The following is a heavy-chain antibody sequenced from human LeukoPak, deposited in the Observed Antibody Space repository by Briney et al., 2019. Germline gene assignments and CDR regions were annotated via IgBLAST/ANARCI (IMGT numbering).Heavy chain of an antibody. CDR3: TPSSDIVVIDY. CDR2: IKSKAGGGTR. Sequence: GGSLRLSCAASGFTFSNAWMSWVRQAPGKGLEWVGRIKSKAGGGTRDYAAPAKGRFAISRDDSKNTLYLQMNSLKTEDTAVYYCTPSSDIVVIDYWGQGTLVTVSS. J-gene: IGHJ4*02. V-gene: IGHV3-15*01. D-gene: IGHD2-15*01. CDR1: GFTFSNAW.